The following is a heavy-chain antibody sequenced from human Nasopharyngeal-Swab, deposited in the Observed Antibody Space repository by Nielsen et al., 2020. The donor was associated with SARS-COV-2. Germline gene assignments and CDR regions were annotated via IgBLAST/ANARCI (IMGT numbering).Heavy chain of an antibody. J-gene: IGHJ4*02. Sequence: SLKISCAASGFTFSDYYMSWIRQAPGKGLEWVSYISSSSSYTNYADSVKGRFTISRDNSKNTLYLQMNSLRAEDTAVYYCAKVGGGFTMVRGVPYYFDYWGQGTLVTVSS. V-gene: IGHV3-11*06. D-gene: IGHD3-10*01. CDR3: AKVGGGFTMVRGVPYYFDY. CDR2: ISSSSSYT. CDR1: GFTFSDYY.